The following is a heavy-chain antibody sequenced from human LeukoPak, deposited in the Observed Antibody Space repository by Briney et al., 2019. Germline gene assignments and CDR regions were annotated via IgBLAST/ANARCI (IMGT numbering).Heavy chain of an antibody. CDR3: AQSSGYYVNFDY. Sequence: GESLKISCKATGYSFTHYWIGWVRQMPGKGLEWMGITYPGDADTRYSPSFEGQVNISADKSTTTAYLHWSSLKASDTAMYYCAQSSGYYVNFDYWGQGTLVTVSS. CDR2: TYPGDADT. J-gene: IGHJ4*02. CDR1: GYSFTHYW. V-gene: IGHV5-51*01. D-gene: IGHD3-22*01.